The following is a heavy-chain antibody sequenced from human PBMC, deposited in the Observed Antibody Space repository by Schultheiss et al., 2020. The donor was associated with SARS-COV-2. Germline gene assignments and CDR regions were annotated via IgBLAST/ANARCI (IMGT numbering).Heavy chain of an antibody. CDR2: IKSNTDGGTT. Sequence: GESLKISCTASGFTFGDYAMSWVRQAPGKGLEWVGRIKSNTDGGTTDYAAPVKGRFTISRDNSKNTLYLQMNSLRAEDTAVYYCARDLRFLEWLFDYWGQGTLVTVSS. J-gene: IGHJ4*02. CDR3: ARDLRFLEWLFDY. V-gene: IGHV3-15*01. CDR1: GFTFGDYA. D-gene: IGHD3-3*01.